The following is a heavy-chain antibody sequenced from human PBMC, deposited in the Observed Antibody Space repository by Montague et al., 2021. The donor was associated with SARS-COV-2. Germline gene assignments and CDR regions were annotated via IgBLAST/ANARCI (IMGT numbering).Heavy chain of an antibody. CDR2: ISGSGGNT. CDR1: GFTFSSYA. D-gene: IGHD4-11*01. Sequence: SLRLSCAASGFTFSSYAMSWVRQAPGKGLEWVSAISGSGGNTYYSDSLNVLFTISRDNSKNTLYVQMNRLRAEDTAVYYCAKDTGRRNYFDYWGQGTLVTVSS. V-gene: IGHV3-23*01. J-gene: IGHJ4*02. CDR3: AKDTGRRNYFDY.